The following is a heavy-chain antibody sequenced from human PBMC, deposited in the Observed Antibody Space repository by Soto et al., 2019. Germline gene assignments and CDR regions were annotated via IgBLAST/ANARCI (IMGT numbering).Heavy chain of an antibody. CDR1: GYTFTSYA. CDR2: INAGNGNT. V-gene: IGHV1-3*01. D-gene: IGHD5-12*01. J-gene: IGHJ5*02. CDR3: AGMRYSGYDPNWFDP. Sequence: GASVKVSCKASGYTFTSYAMHWVRQAPGQRLEWMGWINAGNGNTKYSQKFQGRVTITRDTSASTAYMELSSLRSEDTAVYYCAGMRYSGYDPNWFDPWGQGTLVTVSS.